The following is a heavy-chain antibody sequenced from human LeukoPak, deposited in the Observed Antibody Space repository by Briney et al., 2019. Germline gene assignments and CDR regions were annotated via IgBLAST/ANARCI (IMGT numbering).Heavy chain of an antibody. CDR3: ARALPNWYIDY. CDR2: INHSGST. Sequence: SETLSLTCAVYGGSFSGYYWSWIRRPPGKGLGWVGEINHSGSTNYNPSLKSRVTISVDTSKNQFSLKLSSVTAADTAVYYCARALPNWYIDYWGQGTLVTVSS. CDR1: GGSFSGYY. J-gene: IGHJ4*02. D-gene: IGHD1-1*01. V-gene: IGHV4-34*01.